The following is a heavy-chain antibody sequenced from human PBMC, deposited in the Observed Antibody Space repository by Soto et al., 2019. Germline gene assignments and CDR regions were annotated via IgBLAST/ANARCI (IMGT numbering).Heavy chain of an antibody. CDR3: ARGGYYDNSWGKLSHYGLDV. Sequence: QVQLAQSANEVKKPGASVRVSCKAAGYTFIRYGIAWVRQAPGQGLEWMGWISPYNDYTVYAQKFQGRVSMTADTSTSTVYMKMRGLKSDDTAVYYCARGGYYDNSWGKLSHYGLDVWGQGTSVSVSS. J-gene: IGHJ6*02. CDR2: ISPYNDYT. CDR1: GYTFIRYG. V-gene: IGHV1-18*01. D-gene: IGHD3-16*01.